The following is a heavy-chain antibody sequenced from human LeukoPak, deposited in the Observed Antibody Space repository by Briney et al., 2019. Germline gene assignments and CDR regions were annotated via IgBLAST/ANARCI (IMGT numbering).Heavy chain of an antibody. CDR3: ARPGRSVTQGY. D-gene: IGHD3-10*01. V-gene: IGHV3-23*01. CDR2: ISESGGVT. Sequence: PGGSLRLSCSASGFTFSSYAMSWVRQAPGKGLEWVSAISESGGVTYYADSVKGRFTISRDNSKNSLYLQMNSLRAEDTAVYYCARPGRSVTQGYWGQGTLVTVSS. CDR1: GFTFSSYA. J-gene: IGHJ4*02.